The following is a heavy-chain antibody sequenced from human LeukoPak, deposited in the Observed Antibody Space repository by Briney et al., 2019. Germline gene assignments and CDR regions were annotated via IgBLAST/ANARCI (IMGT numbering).Heavy chain of an antibody. CDR1: GYTFTNYY. CDR2: INPSGGST. V-gene: IGHV1-46*01. J-gene: IGHJ4*02. CDR3: VICRTTSNTDS. Sequence: GASVKVSCKASGYTFTNYYVHWVRQAPGQGLEWMGIINPSGGSTNYAQRFQGRVTMTRDTSTSTVYMELRSLRSEDTAVYYCVICRTTSNTDSWGQGTLVTVSS. D-gene: IGHD2-2*01.